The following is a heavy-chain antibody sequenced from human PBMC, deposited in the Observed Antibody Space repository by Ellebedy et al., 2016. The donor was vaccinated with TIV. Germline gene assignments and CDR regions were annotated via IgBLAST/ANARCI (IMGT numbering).Heavy chain of an antibody. D-gene: IGHD4-17*01. CDR3: ARRGSYGDYAVQVNNWFDR. CDR1: GFRFRSYW. Sequence: PGGSLRLSCAASGFRFRSYWMSWVRQAPGKGLEWVANIYQDGSDQYYVDSVKGRFTISRDNANKLLFLQMNSLRVEDTAVYYCARRGSYGDYAVQVNNWFDRWGQGTLVTVSS. V-gene: IGHV3-7*01. CDR2: IYQDGSDQ. J-gene: IGHJ5*02.